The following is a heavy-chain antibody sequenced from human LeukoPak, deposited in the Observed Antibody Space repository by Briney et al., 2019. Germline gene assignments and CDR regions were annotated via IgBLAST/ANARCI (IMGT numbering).Heavy chain of an antibody. Sequence: SATLSLTCTVSGGSISSYYWSWIRRPPGKGLEWIGYIYYSGSTNYNPSLKSRVTISVDTSKNQFSLKLSSVTAADTAVYYCAIRSPLYGGNSFDYWGQGTLVTVSS. V-gene: IGHV4-59*12. CDR1: GGSISSYY. CDR3: AIRSPLYGGNSFDY. D-gene: IGHD4-17*01. J-gene: IGHJ4*02. CDR2: IYYSGST.